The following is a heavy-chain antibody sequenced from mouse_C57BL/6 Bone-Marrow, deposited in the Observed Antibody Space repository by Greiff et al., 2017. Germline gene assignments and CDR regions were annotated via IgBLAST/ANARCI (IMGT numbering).Heavy chain of an antibody. D-gene: IGHD2-5*01. CDR1: GFNIKDDY. V-gene: IGHV14-4*01. CDR2: IDPANGDT. Sequence: VQLKQSGAELVRPGASVKLSCTASGFNIKDDYMHWVKQRPEQGLEWIGWIDPANGDTEYASKFQGKATITADTSSNTAYLQLSSLTSEDTAVYYCTTGVSNPAWFAYWGQGTLVTVSA. CDR3: TTGVSNPAWFAY. J-gene: IGHJ3*01.